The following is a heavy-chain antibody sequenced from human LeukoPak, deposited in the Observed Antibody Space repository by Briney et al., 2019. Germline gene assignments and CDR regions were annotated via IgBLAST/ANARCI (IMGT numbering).Heavy chain of an antibody. CDR3: AKDVDYYGSGSSSNWFDP. CDR2: ISGSGGST. J-gene: IGHJ5*02. V-gene: IGHV3-23*01. Sequence: PGGFLRLSCAASGFTFSSYAMSWVRQAPGKGLEWVSAISGSGGSTYNADSVKGRFTISRDNSKNTLYLQMNSLRAEDTAVYYCAKDVDYYGSGSSSNWFDPWGQGTLVTVSS. CDR1: GFTFSSYA. D-gene: IGHD3-10*01.